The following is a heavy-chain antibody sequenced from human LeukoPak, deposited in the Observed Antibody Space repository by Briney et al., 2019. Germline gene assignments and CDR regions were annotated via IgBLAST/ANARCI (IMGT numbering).Heavy chain of an antibody. CDR2: INHSGST. J-gene: IGHJ4*02. CDR3: ASLCSSTSKSCDY. Sequence: PSETLSLTCTVSGGSISSHYWSWIRQPPGKGLEWIGEINHSGSTNYNPSLKSRVTISVDTSKNQFSLKLSSVTAADTAVYYCASLCSSTSKSCDYWGQGTLVTVSS. CDR1: GGSISSHY. V-gene: IGHV4-34*01. D-gene: IGHD2-2*01.